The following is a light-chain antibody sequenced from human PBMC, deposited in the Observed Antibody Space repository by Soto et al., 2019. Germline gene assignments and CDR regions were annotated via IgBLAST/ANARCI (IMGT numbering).Light chain of an antibody. CDR1: QSLLHSNGYNY. V-gene: IGKV2-28*01. CDR3: TQALQTPLT. CDR2: LGS. J-gene: IGKJ4*01. Sequence: DIVMTQSPLSLPVTPGEPASISCRSSQSLLHSNGYNYLDWYLQKPGQSPQLLIYLGSNRASGVPDRFSGSESVTDCTRKISRVEAEDVGVYHCTQALQTPLTFGGGTKVEIK.